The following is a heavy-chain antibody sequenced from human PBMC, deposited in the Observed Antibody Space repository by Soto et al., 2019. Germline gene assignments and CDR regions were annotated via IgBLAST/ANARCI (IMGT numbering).Heavy chain of an antibody. J-gene: IGHJ4*02. CDR3: ALRGNFYY. Sequence: SETLSLTCTVSGGSISSSSYYWGWIRQPPGKGLEWIGSIYYSGSTYYNPSLKSRVTISVDTSKNQFSLKLSSVTAADTAVYYCALRGNFYYWGQVTLVTVSS. CDR2: IYYSGST. D-gene: IGHD5-12*01. V-gene: IGHV4-39*01. CDR1: GGSISSSSYY.